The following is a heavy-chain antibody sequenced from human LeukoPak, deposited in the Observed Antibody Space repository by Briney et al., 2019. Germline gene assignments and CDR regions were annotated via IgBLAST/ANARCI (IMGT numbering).Heavy chain of an antibody. J-gene: IGHJ6*02. CDR3: ARDPSLITATPSRFLEWLGYDYYGMDV. Sequence: PSETLSLTCIVSGGSISTSAYYWGWIRQPPGEGLQWTGSIYYSGNTYYNSSLKSRVTISVDTSTSQFSLRLSSVTAADTAVYYCARDPSLITATPSRFLEWLGYDYYGMDVWGQGTTVTVSS. V-gene: IGHV4-39*02. D-gene: IGHD3-3*01. CDR2: IYYSGNT. CDR1: GGSISTSAYY.